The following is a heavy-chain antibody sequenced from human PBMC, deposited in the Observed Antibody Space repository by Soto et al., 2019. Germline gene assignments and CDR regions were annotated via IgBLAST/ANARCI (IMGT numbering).Heavy chain of an antibody. CDR3: ARTRRDIVVVVFDY. J-gene: IGHJ4*02. CDR1: GDSVTSHY. V-gene: IGHV4-59*06. CDR2: IYYTGFS. D-gene: IGHD2-2*01. Sequence: PSETLSLTCSFSGDSVTSHYLTWIRQSPEKGLEWIGYIYYTGFSYYNPSLKSRLTISVDTSKNQFSLKLSSVTAADTAVYYCARTRRDIVVVVFDYWGQGTLVTVSS.